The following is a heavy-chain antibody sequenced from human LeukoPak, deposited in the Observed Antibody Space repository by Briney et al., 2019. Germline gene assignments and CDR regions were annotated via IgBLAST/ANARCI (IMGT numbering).Heavy chain of an antibody. D-gene: IGHD7-27*01. CDR3: VRDVTGAPGYFDL. Sequence: PSETLSLTCTVSGGSISSYYWTWIRQPPGKGLEWIGFIYYSGSTNYNPSLKSRVTISVDTSKNQFSLKLTSVTAADTAVYYCVRDVTGAPGYFDLWGRGTLVTVSS. J-gene: IGHJ2*01. V-gene: IGHV4-59*01. CDR1: GGSISSYY. CDR2: IYYSGST.